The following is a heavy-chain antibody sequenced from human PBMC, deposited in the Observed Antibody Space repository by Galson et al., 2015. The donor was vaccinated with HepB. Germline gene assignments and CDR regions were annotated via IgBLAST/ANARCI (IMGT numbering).Heavy chain of an antibody. Sequence: SVKVSCKAFGYTFTAYYIHWARQAPGQGLEWMGWINPKTGGTHYAHKFQGRVTMTRDTSISTAYMDLSRLRSDDTAMYYCATVPQAAYDNGAYFYFHYWGQGTLVTISS. CDR3: ATVPQAAYDNGAYFYFHY. J-gene: IGHJ4*02. D-gene: IGHD3-22*01. CDR1: GYTFTAYY. V-gene: IGHV1-2*02. CDR2: INPKTGGT.